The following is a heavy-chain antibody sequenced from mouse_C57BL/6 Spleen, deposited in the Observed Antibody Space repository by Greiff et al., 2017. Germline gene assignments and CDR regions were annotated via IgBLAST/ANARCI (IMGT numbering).Heavy chain of an antibody. V-gene: IGHV1-15*01. CDR2: IDPETGGT. Sequence: VHLVESGAELVRPGASVTLSCKASGYTFTDYEMHWVKQTPVHGLEWIGAIDPETGGTAYNQKFKGKAILTADKSSSTAYMELRSLTSEDSAVYYCTRRTGVDDWGQGTTLTVSS. D-gene: IGHD4-1*01. CDR1: GYTFTDYE. J-gene: IGHJ2*01. CDR3: TRRTGVDD.